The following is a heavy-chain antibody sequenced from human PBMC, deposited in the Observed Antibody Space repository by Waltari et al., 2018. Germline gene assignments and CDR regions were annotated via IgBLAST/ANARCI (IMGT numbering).Heavy chain of an antibody. CDR1: GFTFSRYW. Sequence: EEQLVESGGGLAQPGESLRLSCAASGFTFSRYWMDWARQAPGKGLVWVSRINSDGSSTTYADSVKGRFTISRDNAKNTLYVQMNRLRAEDTAVYYCARVATKTYSSPVPGRPYYYGMDVWGQGTTVTVSS. V-gene: IGHV3-74*01. J-gene: IGHJ6*02. CDR3: ARVATKTYSSPVPGRPYYYGMDV. D-gene: IGHD3-22*01. CDR2: INSDGSST.